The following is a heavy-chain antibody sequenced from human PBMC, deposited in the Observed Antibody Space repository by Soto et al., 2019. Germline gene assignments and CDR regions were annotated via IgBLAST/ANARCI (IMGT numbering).Heavy chain of an antibody. D-gene: IGHD3-3*01. J-gene: IGHJ3*02. Sequence: ASETLSLTCTVSGGSISSSSYYWGWIRQPPGKGLEWIGSIYYSGSTYYNPSLKSRVTISVDTSKNQFSLKLSSVTAADTAVYYCARFCASGVVMIDAFDIWGQGTMVTVSS. CDR3: ARFCASGVVMIDAFDI. V-gene: IGHV4-39*01. CDR2: IYYSGST. CDR1: GGSISSSSYY.